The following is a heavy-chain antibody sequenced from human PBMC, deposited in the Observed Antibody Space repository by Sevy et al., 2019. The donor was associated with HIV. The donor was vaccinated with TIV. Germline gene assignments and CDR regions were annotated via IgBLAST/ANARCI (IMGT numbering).Heavy chain of an antibody. V-gene: IGHV1-2*02. CDR3: ARARPGPRGSLDS. CDR2: VNPRNGGT. J-gene: IGHJ4*02. CDR1: GYTFTGQY. Sequence: ASVKVSCKASGYTFTGQYIHWVRQVPGQGLEWGGWVNPRNGGTKTAQSFEGRVTLTRDTSICTANWEMGSLTSDDTAVYCCARARPGPRGSLDSWGQGTLVTVSS.